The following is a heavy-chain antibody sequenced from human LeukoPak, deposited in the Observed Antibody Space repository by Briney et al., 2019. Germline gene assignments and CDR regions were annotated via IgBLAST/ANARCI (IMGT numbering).Heavy chain of an antibody. D-gene: IGHD6-25*01. J-gene: IGHJ4*02. CDR1: GFTFSSYS. V-gene: IGHV3-21*01. CDR3: AREDRIAADFDY. Sequence: GGSLRLSCAASGFTFSSYSMNWVRQAPGKGLEWVSSISSSSTYIYYADSVKGRFTISRDSAKNSLYLQMNSLRDEDTAVYYCAREDRIAADFDYWGQGTLVTVSS. CDR2: ISSSSTYI.